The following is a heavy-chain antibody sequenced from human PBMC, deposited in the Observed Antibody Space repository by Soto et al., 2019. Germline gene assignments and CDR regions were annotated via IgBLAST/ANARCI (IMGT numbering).Heavy chain of an antibody. V-gene: IGHV3-23*01. CDR2: ISGNGGST. D-gene: IGHD1-7*01. CDR3: AKTLSGTTGTFDY. CDR1: GFTVSSYA. J-gene: IGHJ4*02. Sequence: EVQLLESGGGLVQPGGSLRLSCAAAGFTVSSYAMSWVRQAPGKGLEWVSSISGNGGSTYYADSVKGRFTISRDNSKNTLYLQMNSLRAEDTAVYYCAKTLSGTTGTFDYWGQGTLVTVSS.